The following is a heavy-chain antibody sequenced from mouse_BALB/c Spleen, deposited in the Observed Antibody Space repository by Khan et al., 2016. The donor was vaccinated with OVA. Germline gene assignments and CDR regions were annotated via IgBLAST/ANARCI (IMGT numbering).Heavy chain of an antibody. Sequence: EVKVVESGGGLVQPGGSRKLSCAASGFTFSRFGMHWVRQAPEKGLEWVAYISSGSSTIYYADTVKGRFTISRDNPKNTLFLQMTSLRPEDTAMYYCARDSNFDYWGQGTTLTVSS. CDR2: ISSGSSTI. V-gene: IGHV5-17*02. CDR3: ARDSNFDY. CDR1: GFTFSRFG. J-gene: IGHJ2*01.